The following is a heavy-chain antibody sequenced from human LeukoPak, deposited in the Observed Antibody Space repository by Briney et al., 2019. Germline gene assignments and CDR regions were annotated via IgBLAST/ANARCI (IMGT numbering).Heavy chain of an antibody. D-gene: IGHD2-21*01. V-gene: IGHV4-39*07. Sequence: SETLSLTCSVSGGSISNSTHYWGWIRQAPGKGLEWIGSFYYLGNTYYKPSLRSRVTMSVDTSKNQFSLKLSAVTAADTAVYYCTTFRGPPNYFDYWGQGNLVTVSS. J-gene: IGHJ4*02. CDR2: FYYLGNT. CDR1: GGSISNSTHY. CDR3: TTFRGPPNYFDY.